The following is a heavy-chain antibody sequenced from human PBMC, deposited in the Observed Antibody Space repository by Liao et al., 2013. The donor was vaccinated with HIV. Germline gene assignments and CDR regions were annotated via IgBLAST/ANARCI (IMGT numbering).Heavy chain of an antibody. V-gene: IGHV4-4*07. CDR1: GGSISSYS. CDR3: ARGHGDFDY. Sequence: QVQLQESGPGLVKPSATLSLTCTVSGGSISSYSWSWIRQPAGKGLEWIGRIYPSGSTMSVDTSKNQFSLKLSSVTAADTAVYYCARGHGDFDYWGQGTLVTVSS. J-gene: IGHJ4*02. CDR2: IYPSG. D-gene: IGHD7-27*01.